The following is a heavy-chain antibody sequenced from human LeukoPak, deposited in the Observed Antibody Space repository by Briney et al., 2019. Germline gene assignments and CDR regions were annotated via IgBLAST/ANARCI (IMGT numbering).Heavy chain of an antibody. D-gene: IGHD3-3*01. CDR1: GFTFSSYE. CDR3: ARDLNDFWSGSPAFVY. J-gene: IGHJ4*02. V-gene: IGHV3-21*05. Sequence: GGSLRLSCAASGFTFSSYEMNWVRQAPGKGLEWVSYISSSSSYIYYADSVKGRFTISRDNAKNSLYLQMNSLRAEDTAVYYCARDLNDFWSGSPAFVYWGQGTLVTVSS. CDR2: ISSSSSYI.